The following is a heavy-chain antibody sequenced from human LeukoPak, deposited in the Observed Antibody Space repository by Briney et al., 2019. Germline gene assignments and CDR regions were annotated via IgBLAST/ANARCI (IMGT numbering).Heavy chain of an antibody. D-gene: IGHD1/OR15-1a*01. J-gene: IGHJ6*03. V-gene: IGHV4-4*07. CDR1: GDSMNSYY. Sequence: PSETLSLTCSVSGDSMNSYYWSWIRQPAGRKLEWIGRVYSSGSTDYNPSLKSRVTMTIDTSKKQVSLRLISVTAADTAVYYCVRDAKGNNGWGDFHYHYMDVWGRGIRVIVSS. CDR2: VYSSGST. CDR3: VRDAKGNNGWGDFHYHYMDV.